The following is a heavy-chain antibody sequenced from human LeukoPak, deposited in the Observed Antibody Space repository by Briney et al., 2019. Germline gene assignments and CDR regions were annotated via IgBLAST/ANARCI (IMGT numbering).Heavy chain of an antibody. J-gene: IGHJ4*02. CDR1: GYTFTSYG. CDR3: ARDPGSDYGDYHFDY. Sequence: ASVKVSCKASGYTFTSYGISWVRQAPGQGLEWMGWISAYSGNTNYAQKLQGRVTMTTDTSTSTAYMELRSLRSDDTAVYYCARDPGSDYGDYHFDYWGQGTLVTVSS. D-gene: IGHD4-17*01. V-gene: IGHV1-18*01. CDR2: ISAYSGNT.